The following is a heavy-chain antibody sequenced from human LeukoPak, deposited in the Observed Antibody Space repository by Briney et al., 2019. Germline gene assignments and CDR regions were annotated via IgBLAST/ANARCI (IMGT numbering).Heavy chain of an antibody. Sequence: SETLSLTCSVSGGSVNSGTYYWSWIRQPPGKGLEWIGSIYYSGSTCYNPSLKSRVTISVDTSKNQFSLKLSSVTAADTAVYYCARDPGYGDSLGYFDLWGRGTLVTVSS. V-gene: IGHV4-39*07. J-gene: IGHJ2*01. CDR1: GGSVNSGTYY. D-gene: IGHD4-17*01. CDR3: ARDPGYGDSLGYFDL. CDR2: IYYSGST.